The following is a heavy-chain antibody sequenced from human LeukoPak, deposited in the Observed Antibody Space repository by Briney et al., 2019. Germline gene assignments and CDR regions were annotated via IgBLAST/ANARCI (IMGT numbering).Heavy chain of an antibody. CDR2: IRGNGGSI. Sequence: GGSLRLSCVASGFTFSIDTMSWFRQAPGKGLEWVSRIRGNGGSIYHADSVKGRFTISRDNSKNTLHLQMSSLRAEDTAVYYCAKGGVAVTAPDCWGQGTLVTVSS. CDR1: GFTFSIDT. V-gene: IGHV3-23*01. CDR3: AKGGVAVTAPDC. J-gene: IGHJ4*02. D-gene: IGHD3-10*01.